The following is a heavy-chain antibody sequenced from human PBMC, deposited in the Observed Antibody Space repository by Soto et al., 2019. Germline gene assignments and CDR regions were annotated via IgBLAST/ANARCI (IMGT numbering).Heavy chain of an antibody. CDR3: APAQAADCKKGMDV. Sequence: GPGPTLVNPTQTLTLTCTFSGFSLSTRGMCLSWIRQPPGKALEWLALIDWDDDKYYSTSLKTRLTISKDTPKNQVVLTMTNMDPVDTATYHCAPAQAADCKKGMDVWGQGTTVTVSS. V-gene: IGHV2-70*01. CDR2: IDWDDDK. J-gene: IGHJ6*02. CDR1: GFSLSTRGMC. D-gene: IGHD2-21*02.